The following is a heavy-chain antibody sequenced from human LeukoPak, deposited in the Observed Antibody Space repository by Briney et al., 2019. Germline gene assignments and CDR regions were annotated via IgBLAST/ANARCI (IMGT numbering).Heavy chain of an antibody. V-gene: IGHV3-23*01. D-gene: IGHD4-17*01. Sequence: PGGSLRLSCAASGFTFSSYSMTWARQAPGKGLEWVSVISGSGGTTYYADSVRGRFTISRDNSKSILYLQMNSLRAEDTAVYYCAKSPMRTYSDPKSDYWGQGTLVRVFS. CDR1: GFTFSSYS. CDR2: ISGSGGTT. J-gene: IGHJ4*02. CDR3: AKSPMRTYSDPKSDY.